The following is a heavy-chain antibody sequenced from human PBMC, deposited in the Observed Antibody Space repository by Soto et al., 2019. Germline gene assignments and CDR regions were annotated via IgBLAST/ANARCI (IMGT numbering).Heavy chain of an antibody. CDR1: GYSISSGHS. CDR2: IFHTGST. Sequence: LALTCAVSGYSISSGHSWGWIRQPPGKGLEWIGSIFHTGSTYYNPSLKRRVTLSVDTSKNQFSLKLSSVTAADTAAYFCATLPRLDGMDVWGQGTTVTVSS. J-gene: IGHJ6*02. V-gene: IGHV4-38-2*01. D-gene: IGHD6-25*01. CDR3: ATLPRLDGMDV.